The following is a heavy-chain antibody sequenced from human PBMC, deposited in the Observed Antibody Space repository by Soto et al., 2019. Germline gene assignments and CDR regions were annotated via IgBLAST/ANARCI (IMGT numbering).Heavy chain of an antibody. CDR2: IYHSGST. J-gene: IGHJ5*02. V-gene: IGHV4-30-2*01. D-gene: IGHD3-3*01. Sequence: QLQLQESGSGLVKPSQTLSLTCAVSGGSISSGGYSWSWIRQPPGKGLEWIGYIYHSGSTYYNPPLKSRVTISVDRSKNQFSLKLSSVTAADTAVYYCARASSFWSGYYTGWFDPWGQGTLVTVSS. CDR3: ARASSFWSGYYTGWFDP. CDR1: GGSISSGGYS.